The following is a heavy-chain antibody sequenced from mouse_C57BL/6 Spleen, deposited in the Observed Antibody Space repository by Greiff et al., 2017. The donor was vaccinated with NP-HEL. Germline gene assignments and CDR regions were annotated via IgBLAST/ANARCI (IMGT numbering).Heavy chain of an antibody. V-gene: IGHV1-85*01. J-gene: IGHJ3*01. CDR3: ARCPHYYGYDGCAY. D-gene: IGHD2-2*01. Sequence: QVHVKQSGPELVKPGASVKLSCKASGYTFTSYDINWVKQRPGQGLEWIGWIYPRDGSTKYNEKFKGKATLTVDTSSSTAYMELHSLTSEDSAVYFCARCPHYYGYDGCAYWGQGTLVTVSA. CDR1: GYTFTSYD. CDR2: IYPRDGST.